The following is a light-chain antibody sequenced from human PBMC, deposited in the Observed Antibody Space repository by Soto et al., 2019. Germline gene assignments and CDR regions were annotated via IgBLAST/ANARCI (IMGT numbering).Light chain of an antibody. CDR1: RIINSKY. V-gene: IGKV3D-20*02. Sequence: IVLTHSAGSLSLSPGEGSTVSCRVSRIINSKYLVLSQRKFGQAPRIXXYNTSSRATGIPERFIGSGSGKDFTLTISSLEPEDFAVYYCQQRSKWPPITFGQGTRLDIK. J-gene: IGKJ5*01. CDR3: QQRSKWPPIT. CDR2: NTS.